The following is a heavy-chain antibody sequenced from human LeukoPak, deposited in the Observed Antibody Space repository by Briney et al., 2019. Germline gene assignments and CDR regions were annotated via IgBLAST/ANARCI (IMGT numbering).Heavy chain of an antibody. D-gene: IGHD1-1*01. CDR2: IYDSGST. J-gene: IGHJ5*02. V-gene: IGHV4-39*01. CDR3: ARSPPPTVTTWFDP. CDR1: GGSIRSSYYY. Sequence: SETLSLTCTVSGGSIRSSYYYWGWIRQPPGKGLEWIGSIYDSGSTYYNPSLKSRVTISVDTSKNQFSLKLNSVTAADTAVYYCARSPPPTVTTWFDPWGQGTLVTVSS.